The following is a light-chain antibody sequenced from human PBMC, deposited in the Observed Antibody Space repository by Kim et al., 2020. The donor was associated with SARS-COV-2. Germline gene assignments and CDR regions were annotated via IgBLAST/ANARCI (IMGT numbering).Light chain of an antibody. J-gene: IGLJ2*01. CDR1: GIGSLK. Sequence: SVALGQTATISCGGNGIGSLKGHGYQRKPGQAPVLVIYRDSNRPSGIPERCAGSNSGNTATLTISRAQGGDEADYYCQVWDSSTAVFGGGTQLTVL. V-gene: IGLV3-9*01. CDR2: RDS. CDR3: QVWDSSTAV.